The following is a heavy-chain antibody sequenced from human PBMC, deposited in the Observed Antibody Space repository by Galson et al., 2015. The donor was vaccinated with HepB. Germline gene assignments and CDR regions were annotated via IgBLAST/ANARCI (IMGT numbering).Heavy chain of an antibody. V-gene: IGHV3-7*01. J-gene: IGHJ4*02. Sequence: SLRLSCAASGFTFSNYWMGWVRQAPGKGLEWVANIKQDGRETYYVDSVKGRFTVSRDNAKNSLYLQMNSLRVEDTAIYYCARRTGSYFDVIVGRFDNWSQGTLVTVSS. CDR2: IKQDGRET. D-gene: IGHD1-26*01. CDR3: ARRTGSYFDVIVGRFDN. CDR1: GFTFSNYW.